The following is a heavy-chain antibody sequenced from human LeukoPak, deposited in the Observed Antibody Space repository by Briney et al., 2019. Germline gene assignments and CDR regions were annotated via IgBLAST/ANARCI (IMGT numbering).Heavy chain of an antibody. V-gene: IGHV4-4*07. CDR3: ARDLVARQRVEYSSSWYWFDP. CDR1: GGSISSYY. J-gene: IGHJ5*02. Sequence: SETLSLTCTVSGGSISSYYWSWIRQPAGKGLEWIGRIYTSGSTNYNPSLKSRVTMSVDTSKNQFSLKLSSVTAADTAVYYCARDLVARQRVEYSSSWYWFDPWGQGTLVTVSS. CDR2: IYTSGST. D-gene: IGHD6-13*01.